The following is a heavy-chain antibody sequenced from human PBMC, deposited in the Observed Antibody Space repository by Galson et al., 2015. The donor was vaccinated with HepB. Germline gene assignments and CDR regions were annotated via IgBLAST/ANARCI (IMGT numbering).Heavy chain of an antibody. V-gene: IGHV3-30*04. D-gene: IGHD5-24*01. CDR1: GSTFSSYA. Sequence: SLRLSCAASGSTFSSYAMHWVRQAPGKGLEWVAVISYDGSNKYYADSVKGRFTISRDNSKNTLYLQMNSLRAEDTAVYYCASSDGYWGQGTLVTVSS. CDR3: ASSDGY. J-gene: IGHJ4*02. CDR2: ISYDGSNK.